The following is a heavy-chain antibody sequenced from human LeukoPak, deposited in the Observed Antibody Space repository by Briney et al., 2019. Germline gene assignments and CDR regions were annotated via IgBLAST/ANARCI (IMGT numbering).Heavy chain of an antibody. D-gene: IGHD5-18*01. Sequence: SETLSLTCTVSGGSISSYYWSWIRQPPGKGLEWIGYIYYSGSTNYNPSLKSRVTISVDTSKNQFSLKLNSVTAADTVVYYCARGGYSYGSNFDYWGQGTLVTVSS. CDR1: GGSISSYY. V-gene: IGHV4-59*01. CDR2: IYYSGST. CDR3: ARGGYSYGSNFDY. J-gene: IGHJ4*02.